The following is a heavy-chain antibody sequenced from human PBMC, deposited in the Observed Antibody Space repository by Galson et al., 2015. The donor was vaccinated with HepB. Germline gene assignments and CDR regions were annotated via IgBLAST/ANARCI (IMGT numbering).Heavy chain of an antibody. CDR2: ISSSGSTI. V-gene: IGHV3-11*01. Sequence: SLRLSCAASGFTFSDYHMSWIRQAPGKGLEWVSYISSSGSTIYYADSVKGRFTISRDNAKNSLYLQMNSLRAEDTAVYYCARGIARGRYNWNDEMGGEKYWGQGTLVTVSS. CDR1: GFTFSDYH. J-gene: IGHJ4*02. CDR3: ARGIARGRYNWNDEMGGEKY. D-gene: IGHD1-20*01.